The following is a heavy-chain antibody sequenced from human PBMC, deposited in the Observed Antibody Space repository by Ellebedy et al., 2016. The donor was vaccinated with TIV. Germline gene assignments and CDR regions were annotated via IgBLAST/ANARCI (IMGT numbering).Heavy chain of an antibody. CDR3: ARDLFSDIWYGWFDP. Sequence: ASVKVSXKASGYTFTSLGISWVRQAPGQGLEWMGWISPYNGNTDYAQKFLGRVTMTIDTSTTTAYMELRSLRSDDTAVYYCARDLFSDIWYGWFDPWGQGTLVTVSS. V-gene: IGHV1-18*01. CDR1: GYTFTSLG. D-gene: IGHD6-13*01. CDR2: ISPYNGNT. J-gene: IGHJ5*02.